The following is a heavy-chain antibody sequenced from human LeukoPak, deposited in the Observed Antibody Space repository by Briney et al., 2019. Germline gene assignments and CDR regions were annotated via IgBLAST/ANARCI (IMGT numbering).Heavy chain of an antibody. CDR1: GFTFSNAW. Sequence: GGSLRLSCVASGFTFSNAWMSWVRQAPGKGLEWVGHIKSKTDGGTTDYAGPAKGRFTISRDDSKNTLYVQMNSLKTEDTAVYYCATTALFNYYYYAMDVWGQGATVTVSS. D-gene: IGHD2-21*01. CDR3: ATTALFNYYYYAMDV. V-gene: IGHV3-15*01. CDR2: IKSKTDGGTT. J-gene: IGHJ6*02.